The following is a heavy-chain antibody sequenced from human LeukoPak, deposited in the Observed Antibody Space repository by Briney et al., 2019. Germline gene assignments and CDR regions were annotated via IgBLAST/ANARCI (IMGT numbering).Heavy chain of an antibody. CDR2: IYSGGST. V-gene: IGHV3-53*01. CDR1: GFTVSSNY. CDR3: ARVSGHPDYYDSSGYVGY. J-gene: IGHJ4*02. D-gene: IGHD3-22*01. Sequence: PGGSLRLSCAASGFTVSSNYMSWVRQAPGKGLEWVSVIYSGGSTYYADSVKGRFTISRDNSKNTLYLQMNGLRAEDTAVYYCARVSGHPDYYDSSGYVGYWSQGTLVTVSS.